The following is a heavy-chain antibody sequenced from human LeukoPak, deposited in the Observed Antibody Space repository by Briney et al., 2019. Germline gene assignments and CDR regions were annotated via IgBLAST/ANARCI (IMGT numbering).Heavy chain of an antibody. CDR3: ARDQGDSSGYYPFDY. J-gene: IGHJ4*02. CDR1: GYTFTSYG. CDR2: ISAYNGNT. Sequence: ASVKVSCKASGYTFTSYGITWVRQAPGQGLEWMGWISAYNGNTNYAQKLQGRVTMTTDSSTSTAYMELRSLRSDDTAVYYCARDQGDSSGYYPFDYRGQGTLVTVSS. V-gene: IGHV1-18*01. D-gene: IGHD3-22*01.